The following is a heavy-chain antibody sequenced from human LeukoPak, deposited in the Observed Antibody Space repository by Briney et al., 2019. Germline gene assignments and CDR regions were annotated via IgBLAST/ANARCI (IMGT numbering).Heavy chain of an antibody. V-gene: IGHV4-59*01. CDR2: IYYSGST. J-gene: IGHJ3*02. D-gene: IGHD3-9*01. Sequence: SETLSLTCTVSGGSISSYYWSWIRQAPGKGLECIGYIYYSGSTNYNPSLKSRVIISVDTAKNQFSLNLRSVIDADTAVYYCARAGYDLSTGYVGAFDIWGQGTVVTVSS. CDR3: ARAGYDLSTGYVGAFDI. CDR1: GGSISSYY.